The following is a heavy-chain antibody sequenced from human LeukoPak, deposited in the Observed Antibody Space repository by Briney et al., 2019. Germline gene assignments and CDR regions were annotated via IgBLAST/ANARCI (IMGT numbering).Heavy chain of an antibody. V-gene: IGHV4-4*02. Sequence: PSETLSLTCAVSGGSISSSSSICWTWVRQPPGKGLEWIGEIYDSGATNYNPSLKSRVTMLLDKSKNQFSLKLNSVTAAGTAVYYCARNGGNSDYDYWGQGTLVTVSA. D-gene: IGHD4-23*01. CDR3: ARNGGNSDYDY. J-gene: IGHJ4*02. CDR2: IYDSGAT. CDR1: GGSISSSSSIC.